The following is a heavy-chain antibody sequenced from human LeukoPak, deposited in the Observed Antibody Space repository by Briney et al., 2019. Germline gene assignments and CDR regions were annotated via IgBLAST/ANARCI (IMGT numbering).Heavy chain of an antibody. CDR3: ARDLVAAAALDN. CDR1: GYTFTRYG. CDR2: ISAYNGNT. Sequence: ASVKVSCKASGYTFTRYGITWVRQAPGQGLEWMGWISAYNGNTNYAQKLQGRVTMTTDTSTSTGYMELRSLRSDDTAVYYCARDLVAAAALDNWGQGTLVTVSS. D-gene: IGHD6-13*01. V-gene: IGHV1-18*01. J-gene: IGHJ4*02.